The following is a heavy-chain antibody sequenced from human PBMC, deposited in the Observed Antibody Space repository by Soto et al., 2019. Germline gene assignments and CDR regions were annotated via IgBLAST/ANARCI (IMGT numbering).Heavy chain of an antibody. V-gene: IGHV5-51*01. Sequence: CKGSGYSFSYYWIGWVRQMPGKGLEWMGIIYPVDSDTRYNPSFQGQVTISADKSIGTAYLQWSSLKASDTAMYYCARQDGLAHYYFDYWGQGTLVTVSS. CDR3: ARQDGLAHYYFDY. J-gene: IGHJ4*02. CDR1: GYSFSYYW. D-gene: IGHD3-16*01. CDR2: IYPVDSDT.